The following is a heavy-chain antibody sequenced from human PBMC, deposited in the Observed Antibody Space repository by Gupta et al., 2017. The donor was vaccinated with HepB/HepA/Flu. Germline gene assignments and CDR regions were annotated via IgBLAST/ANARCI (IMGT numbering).Heavy chain of an antibody. CDR3: AREPDRGYRFGWADD. CDR1: GFSISTYS. D-gene: IGHD5-18*01. V-gene: IGHV3-21*01. Sequence: EVQLVESGGGLVKPGGSPRLSCAASGFSISTYSMNWVRQAPGKGLEWVASISSSSSFIYYADSVKGRFTVSRDNAKNSLYLQMNSLRVEDTAVYYCAREPDRGYRFGWADDWGQGTLVTVSS. J-gene: IGHJ4*02. CDR2: ISSSSSFI.